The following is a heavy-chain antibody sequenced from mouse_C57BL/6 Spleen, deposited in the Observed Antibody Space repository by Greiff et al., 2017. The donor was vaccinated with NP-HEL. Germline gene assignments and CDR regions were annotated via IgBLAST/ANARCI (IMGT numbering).Heavy chain of an antibody. D-gene: IGHD2-13*01. J-gene: IGHJ1*03. CDR1: GFSLTSYG. CDR3: ARNSHDFLYWYFDV. CDR2: IWSGGST. V-gene: IGHV2-2*01. Sequence: QVQLKQSGPGLVQPSQSLSITCTVSGFSLTSYGVHWVRQSPGKGLEWLGVIWSGGSTDYNAAFISRLSISKDNSKSQVFFKMNSLQADDTAIYYCARNSHDFLYWYFDVWGTGTTVTVSS.